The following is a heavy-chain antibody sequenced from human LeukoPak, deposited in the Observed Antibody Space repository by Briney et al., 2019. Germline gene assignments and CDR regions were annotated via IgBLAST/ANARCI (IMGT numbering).Heavy chain of an antibody. CDR3: ARAGYTYVFDY. CDR2: IYSGGST. V-gene: IGHV3-53*01. D-gene: IGHD5-18*01. J-gene: IGHJ4*02. Sequence: GGSLRLSCAASGFTVSSNYMSWVRQAPGKGLEWVSVIYSGGSTYYADSVKGRFTISRDNAKNSLYLEMTSVRAGDTAVYYCARAGYTYVFDYWGQGTLVTVSS. CDR1: GFTVSSNY.